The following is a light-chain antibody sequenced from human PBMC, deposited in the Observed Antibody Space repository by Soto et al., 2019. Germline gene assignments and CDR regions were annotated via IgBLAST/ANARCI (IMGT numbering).Light chain of an antibody. CDR3: AAWDDSLYAYV. CDR2: SDY. CDR1: SSHVGSNP. V-gene: IGLV1-44*01. J-gene: IGLJ1*01. Sequence: QSVLTQPPSGSGAPRAGGTISFSGNSSHVGSNPVNWYQQLPGTAPKLLIYSDYQRPSGVPDRFSGSKSGTSASLAISGLQSEDEADYYCAAWDDSLYAYVFGTGTKVTVL.